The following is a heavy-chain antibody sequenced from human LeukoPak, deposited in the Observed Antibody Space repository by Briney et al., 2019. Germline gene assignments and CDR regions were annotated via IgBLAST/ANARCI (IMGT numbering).Heavy chain of an antibody. CDR2: IYPGDSRT. Sequence: GESRKISCKGVGYSFTSYWIGWVRQMPGKGMEWMGVIYPGDSRTRYNPSFQGQATTSVDKSISTAYLQWVSLKASDTAMYYCACREFTSTWSYPWGQGTLVTVPS. CDR3: ACREFTSTWSYP. D-gene: IGHD3-10*01. J-gene: IGHJ5*02. CDR1: GYSFTSYW. V-gene: IGHV5-51*01.